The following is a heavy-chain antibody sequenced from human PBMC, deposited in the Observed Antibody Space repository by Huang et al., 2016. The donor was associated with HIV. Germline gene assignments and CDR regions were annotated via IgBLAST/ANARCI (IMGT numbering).Heavy chain of an antibody. CDR1: GGTFSSYA. V-gene: IGHV1-69*13. J-gene: IGHJ4*02. CDR2: SIPIFGTA. D-gene: IGHD3-22*01. Sequence: QVQLVQSGAEVKKPGSSVKVSCKASGGTFSSYAISWLRQAPGQGLEWMGGSIPIFGTANYAQKFQGRVTITADESTSTAYMELSSLRSEDTAVYYCARARGYYDSSVSYYFDYWGQGTLVTVSS. CDR3: ARARGYYDSSVSYYFDY.